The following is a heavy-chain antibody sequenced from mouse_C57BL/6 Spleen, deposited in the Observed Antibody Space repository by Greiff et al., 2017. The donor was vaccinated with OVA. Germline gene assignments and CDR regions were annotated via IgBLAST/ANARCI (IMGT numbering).Heavy chain of an antibody. CDR1: GYTFTTYP. V-gene: IGHV1-47*01. CDR3: AVGGGYSGSNWYFDV. Sequence: QVQLQQSGAELVKPGASVKMSCKASGYTFTTYPIEWMKQNHGKSLEWIGNFHPYNDDTKYNEKFKGKATMTVEKSCRTVYLELSRFTSDDSAVYYFAVGGGYSGSNWYFDVWGTGPTVTVSS. J-gene: IGHJ1*03. D-gene: IGHD1-1*01. CDR2: FHPYNDDT.